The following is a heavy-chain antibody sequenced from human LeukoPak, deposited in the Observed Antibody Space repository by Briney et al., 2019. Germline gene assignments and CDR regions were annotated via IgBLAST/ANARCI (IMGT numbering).Heavy chain of an antibody. D-gene: IGHD3-22*01. CDR1: GFNFRDYY. Sequence: GGSLRLSCAASGFNFRDYYMSWIRQAPGKGLEWVSYSSGSGSTIYYADSVKGRFTISRDNAKNSLSLQMNSLRAEDTAVYFCARYYYDSSGYYYFDYWGQGTLVTVSP. CDR3: ARYYYDSSGYYYFDY. J-gene: IGHJ4*02. V-gene: IGHV3-11*01. CDR2: SSGSGSTI.